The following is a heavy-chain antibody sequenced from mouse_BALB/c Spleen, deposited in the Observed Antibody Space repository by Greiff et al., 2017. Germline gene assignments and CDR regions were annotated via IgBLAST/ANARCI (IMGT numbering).Heavy chain of an antibody. CDR3: AREGIYYGYDEVRRGAMDY. CDR2: INPSTGYT. J-gene: IGHJ4*01. D-gene: IGHD2-2*01. CDR1: GYTFTSYW. V-gene: IGHV1-7*01. Sequence: QVQLKQSGAELAKPGASVKMSCKASGYTFTSYWMHWVKQRPGQGLEWIGYINPSTGYTEYNQKFKDKATLTADKSSSTAYMQLSSLTSEDSAVYYCAREGIYYGYDEVRRGAMDYWGQGTSVTGSS.